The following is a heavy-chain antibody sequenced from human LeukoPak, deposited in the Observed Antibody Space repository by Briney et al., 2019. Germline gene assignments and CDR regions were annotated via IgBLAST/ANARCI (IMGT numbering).Heavy chain of an antibody. Sequence: ASVKVSCKASGYTFTSYYTHWVRQAPGQGLEWMGIINPSGGSTSYAQKFQGRVTMTRDTSTSTVYMELSSLRSEDTAVYYCAGGIIAAAGTSYWGQGTLVTVSS. V-gene: IGHV1-46*01. CDR1: GYTFTSYY. CDR3: AGGIIAAAGTSY. J-gene: IGHJ4*02. D-gene: IGHD6-13*01. CDR2: INPSGGST.